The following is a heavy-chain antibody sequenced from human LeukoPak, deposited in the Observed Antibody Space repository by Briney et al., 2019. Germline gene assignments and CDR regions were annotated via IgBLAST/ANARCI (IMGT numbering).Heavy chain of an antibody. CDR3: AKPLQSGYHAFDI. D-gene: IGHD3-3*01. Sequence: GGSLRLSCAASGFTFSSYGMHWVRQAPGKGLEWVAFIRYDGSNKHYADSVKGRFTISRDNAKNSLYLQMNSLRAEDTALYYCAKPLQSGYHAFDIWGQGTMVTVSS. CDR1: GFTFSSYG. CDR2: IRYDGSNK. V-gene: IGHV3-30*02. J-gene: IGHJ3*02.